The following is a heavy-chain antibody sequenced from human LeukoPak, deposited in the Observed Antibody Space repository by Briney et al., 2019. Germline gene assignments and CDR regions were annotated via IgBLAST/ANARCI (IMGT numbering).Heavy chain of an antibody. CDR1: GGSISSSSYY. CDR3: ARDADSSGWYRDAFDI. Sequence: PSETLSLTCTVSGGSISSSSYYWGWIRQPPGKGLEWIGSIYYSGSTYYNPSLKSRVTIPVDTSKNQFSLKLSSVTAADTAVYYCARDADSSGWYRDAFDIWGQGTMVTVSS. J-gene: IGHJ3*02. V-gene: IGHV4-39*07. D-gene: IGHD6-19*01. CDR2: IYYSGST.